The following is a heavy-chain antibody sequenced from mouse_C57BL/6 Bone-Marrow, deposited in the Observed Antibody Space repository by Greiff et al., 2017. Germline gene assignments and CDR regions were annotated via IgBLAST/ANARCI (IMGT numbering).Heavy chain of an antibody. J-gene: IGHJ3*01. Sequence: QVQLQQSGAELARPGASVKLSCKASGYTFTSSCISWVKQRPGQGLEWIGRIYPRSGNTDYNEKFKGKATLTADKSSSTAYMELRSLTSEDSAVYFCARTIYYDYGSWFAYWGQGTLVTVSA. V-gene: IGHV1-81*01. CDR3: ARTIYYDYGSWFAY. CDR1: GYTFTSSC. CDR2: IYPRSGNT. D-gene: IGHD2-4*01.